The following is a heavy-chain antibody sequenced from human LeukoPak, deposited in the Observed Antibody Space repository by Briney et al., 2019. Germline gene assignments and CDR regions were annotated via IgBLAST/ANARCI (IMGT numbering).Heavy chain of an antibody. CDR1: GFTFSSYA. CDR2: ISYDGSNK. V-gene: IGHV3-30-3*01. J-gene: IGHJ6*02. D-gene: IGHD6-13*01. CDR3: ARVPSSWAPYGMDV. Sequence: PGRSLRLSCAASGFTFSSYAMHWVRQAPGKGLEWVAVISYDGSNKYYADSVKGRFTISRDNSKNTLYLQMNSLRAEDTAVYYCARVPSSWAPYGMDVWGQGTTVTVSS.